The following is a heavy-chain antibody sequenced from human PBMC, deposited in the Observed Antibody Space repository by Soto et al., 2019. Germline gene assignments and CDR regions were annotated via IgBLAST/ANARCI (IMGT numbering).Heavy chain of an antibody. D-gene: IGHD6-6*01. CDR1: GFTFSSYA. J-gene: IGHJ6*02. Sequence: GSLRLSCAASGFTFSSYAMSWVRQAPGKGLEWVSAISGSGGSTYYADSVKGRFTISGDNSKNTLYLQMNSLRAEDTAVYYCAKDFLLDLSSSSDYYGMDVWGQGTTVTV. CDR2: ISGSGGST. V-gene: IGHV3-23*01. CDR3: AKDFLLDLSSSSDYYGMDV.